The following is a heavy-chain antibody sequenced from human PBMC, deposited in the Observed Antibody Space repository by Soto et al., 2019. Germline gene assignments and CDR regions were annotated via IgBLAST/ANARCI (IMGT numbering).Heavy chain of an antibody. Sequence: EVQLLESGGGLVQPGGSLRLSCAASGFTFSSYAMSWVRQAPGKGLEWVSAISGSGGSTYYADSVKGRFTISRDNSKNKLYMQMNSLRAEDTAVYYCAKRRVLSNLQTYDYWGQGTLVTVSS. V-gene: IGHV3-23*01. CDR2: ISGSGGST. CDR3: AKRRVLSNLQTYDY. J-gene: IGHJ4*02. CDR1: GFTFSSYA. D-gene: IGHD3-9*01.